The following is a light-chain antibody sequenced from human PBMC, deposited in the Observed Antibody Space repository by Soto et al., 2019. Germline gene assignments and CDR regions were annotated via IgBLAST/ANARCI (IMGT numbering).Light chain of an antibody. V-gene: IGKV1-39*01. CDR3: QQSSNTPLT. CDR1: QTISRS. Sequence: DLQMTQSPSSLSASVGDRVPITCRASQTISRSLNWYQHKPGTAPRVLIYDAYTLSSGVPSRFSGSGSGTDCTLTISSLQPEDFATYYCQQSSNTPLTFGGGTKVDIK. J-gene: IGKJ4*01. CDR2: DAY.